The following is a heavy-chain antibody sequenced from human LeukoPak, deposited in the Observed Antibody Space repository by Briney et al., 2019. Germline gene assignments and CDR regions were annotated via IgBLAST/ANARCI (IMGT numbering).Heavy chain of an antibody. V-gene: IGHV3-33*06. CDR2: IWYDGSNK. Sequence: GRSLRLSCAASGFTFSSYGMHWVRQAPGKGLEWVAVIWYDGSNKYYADSVKGRFTISRDNSKNTLYLQMNSLRAEDTAVYYCAKDRRGYCSGGSCRTHFDYWGQGTLVTVSS. D-gene: IGHD2-15*01. CDR1: GFTFSSYG. CDR3: AKDRRGYCSGGSCRTHFDY. J-gene: IGHJ4*02.